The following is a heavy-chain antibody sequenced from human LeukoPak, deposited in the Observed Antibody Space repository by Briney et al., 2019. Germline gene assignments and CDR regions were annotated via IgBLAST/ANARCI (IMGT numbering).Heavy chain of an antibody. CDR2: ISGSGDST. D-gene: IGHD5-18*01. CDR1: GFTFSTSA. CDR3: ARDSGYSSGSYGMDV. J-gene: IGHJ6*02. V-gene: IGHV3-23*01. Sequence: GGSLRLSCAASGFTFSTSAMSWVRQAPGKGLEWVSDISGSGDSTYYADSVKGRFTVSRDNSKNTVYLEVNSLRAEDTAVYNCARDSGYSSGSYGMDVWGQGTTVTVSS.